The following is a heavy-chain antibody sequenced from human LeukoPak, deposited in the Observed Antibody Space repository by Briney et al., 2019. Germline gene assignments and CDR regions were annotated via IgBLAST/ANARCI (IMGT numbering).Heavy chain of an antibody. D-gene: IGHD6-13*01. J-gene: IGHJ4*02. CDR3: ARGLAVIAAAAYYFDY. CDR1: GWTFSSYA. CDR2: ISSNGGST. V-gene: IGHV3-64*01. Sequence: EGSLRLSCAAAGWTFSSYATRWVRQAPGKGLEYVSAISSNGGSTYYANSVKGRFTSSRDNSKNTLYLQMGSLRAEDMAVYYCARGLAVIAAAAYYFDYWGQGTLVTVSS.